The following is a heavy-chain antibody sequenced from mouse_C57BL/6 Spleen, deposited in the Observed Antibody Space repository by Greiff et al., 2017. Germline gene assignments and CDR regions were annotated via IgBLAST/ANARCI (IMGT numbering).Heavy chain of an antibody. D-gene: IGHD2-4*01. CDR3: AREHGGLRRDY. J-gene: IGHJ2*01. CDR1: GYTFTDYN. V-gene: IGHV1-22*01. Sequence: EVHLVESGPELVKPGASVKMSCKASGYTFTDYNMHWVKQSHGKSLEWIGYINPNNGGTSYNQKFKGKATLTVNKSSSTAYMELRSLTSEDSAVYYCAREHGGLRRDYWGQGTTLTVSS. CDR2: INPNNGGT.